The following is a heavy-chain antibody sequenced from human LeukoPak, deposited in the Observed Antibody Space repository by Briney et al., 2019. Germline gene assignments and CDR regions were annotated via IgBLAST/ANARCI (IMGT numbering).Heavy chain of an antibody. V-gene: IGHV1-69*04. CDR2: IIPILGIA. CDR3: ARALLWFGEPSHIDY. CDR1: GGTFSSYA. Sequence: SVKVSRKASGGTFSSYAISWVRQAPGQGLEWMGRIIPILGIANYAQKLQGRVTMTTDTSTSTAYMELRSLRSDDTAVYYCARALLWFGEPSHIDYWGQGTLVTASS. J-gene: IGHJ4*02. D-gene: IGHD3-10*01.